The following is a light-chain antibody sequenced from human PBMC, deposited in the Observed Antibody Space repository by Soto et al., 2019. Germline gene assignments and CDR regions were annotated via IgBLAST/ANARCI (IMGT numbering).Light chain of an antibody. CDR2: DVS. Sequence: QSALTQPRSVSGSPGQSVTISCTGTSSDVGNYDYVSWYLQHPGKAPKVLISDVSRRHSGVPDRFSGSKSGNTASLTISGLLVEDEGAYYGCSYAGTSTYVFGGGTKVTVL. J-gene: IGLJ1*01. CDR3: CSYAGTSTYV. V-gene: IGLV2-11*01. CDR1: SSDVGNYDY.